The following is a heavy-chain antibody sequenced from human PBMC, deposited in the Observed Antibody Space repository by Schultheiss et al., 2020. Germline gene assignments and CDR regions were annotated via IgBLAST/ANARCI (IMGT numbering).Heavy chain of an antibody. CDR2: IGAAGDT. CDR3: MGYCTNGVCYGWIDY. D-gene: IGHD2-8*01. J-gene: IGHJ4*02. Sequence: GGSLRLSCAASGFMFTDDTMYWVRQATGEGLQWVSTIGAAGDTYYPDSVQGRFTISRDNSKNTLYLQMNSLRAEDTAVYYCMGYCTNGVCYGWIDYWGQGTLVTVSS. CDR1: GFMFTDDT. V-gene: IGHV3-13*04.